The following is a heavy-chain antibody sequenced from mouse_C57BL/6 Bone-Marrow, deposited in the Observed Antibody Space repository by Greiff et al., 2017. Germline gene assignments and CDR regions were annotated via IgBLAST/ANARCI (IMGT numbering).Heavy chain of an antibody. D-gene: IGHD2-5*01. CDR2: IDPETGGT. CDR1: GYTFTDYE. CDR3: TIEGSNCPFAY. V-gene: IGHV1-15*01. Sequence: QVQLQQSGAELVRPGASVTLSCKASGYTFTDYEMHWVKQTPVHGLEWIGAIDPETGGTAYNQKFKGKAILTADKSSSTAYMELRSLTSEDSAVYYCTIEGSNCPFAYWGQGTLVTVSA. J-gene: IGHJ3*01.